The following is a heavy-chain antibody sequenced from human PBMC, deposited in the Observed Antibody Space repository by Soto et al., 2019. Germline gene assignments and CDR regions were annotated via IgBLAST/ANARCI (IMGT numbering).Heavy chain of an antibody. CDR1: GGSISSDY. V-gene: IGHV4-59*08. CDR3: ARHAYSRASYYFDY. J-gene: IGHJ4*02. D-gene: IGHD6-13*01. CDR2: IYYSGTT. Sequence: ATLSLTCTVSGGSISSDYGSWIRQPPGKGLEWIGYIYYSGTTNYNPSLKSRVTISVDTSKIHFSLKLRSVTAADTAVYYCARHAYSRASYYFDYWGQGTLVTVSS.